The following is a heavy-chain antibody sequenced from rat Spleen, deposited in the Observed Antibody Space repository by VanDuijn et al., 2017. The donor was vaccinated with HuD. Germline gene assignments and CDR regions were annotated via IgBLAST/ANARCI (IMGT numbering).Heavy chain of an antibody. Sequence: EVQLVESGGGLVQPGRSLKLSCAASGFTFSNYYMAWVRQAPTKGLEWVTSISPGGDNIHYQDSVKGRFTISRDNAKSTLYLQMDSLRSEDTATYYCARDTGDYWGQGVMVTVSS. CDR3: ARDTGDY. J-gene: IGHJ2*01. V-gene: IGHV5-25*01. D-gene: IGHD4-1*01. CDR1: GFTFSNYY. CDR2: ISPGGDNI.